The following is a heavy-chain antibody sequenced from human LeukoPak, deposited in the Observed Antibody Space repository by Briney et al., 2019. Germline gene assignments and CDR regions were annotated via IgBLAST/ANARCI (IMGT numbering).Heavy chain of an antibody. Sequence: GGSLRLSCAASGFTFSTYLMHWVRQAPGKGLVWLSRINSDGSSTNYADSVKGRFTISRDNAKNTLYLQMNSLRAEDTAVYYCARDYYASGSPNDYWGQGTLVTVSS. CDR3: ARDYYASGSPNDY. CDR1: GFTFSTYL. V-gene: IGHV3-74*01. D-gene: IGHD3-10*01. CDR2: INSDGSST. J-gene: IGHJ4*02.